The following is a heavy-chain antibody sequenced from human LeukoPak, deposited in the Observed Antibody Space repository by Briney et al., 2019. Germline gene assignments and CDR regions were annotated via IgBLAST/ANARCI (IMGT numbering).Heavy chain of an antibody. J-gene: IGHJ3*02. CDR1: GGSFSGYY. Sequence: PSETLSLTCAVYGGSFSGYYWSWIRQPPGKGLEWIGEINHSGSTNYNPSLKSRVTISVDTSKDQFSLKLSSVTAEDTAVYYCARAPPNSQLLPEDVFDIGGQGTMVTVPS. V-gene: IGHV4-34*01. CDR3: ARAPPNSQLLPEDVFDI. CDR2: INHSGST. D-gene: IGHD2-2*01.